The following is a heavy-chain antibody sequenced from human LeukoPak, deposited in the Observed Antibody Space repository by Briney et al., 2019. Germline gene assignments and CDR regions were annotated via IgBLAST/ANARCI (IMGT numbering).Heavy chain of an antibody. CDR1: GGSISSSSYY. CDR2: IYYSGST. V-gene: IGHV4-39*01. Sequence: PSETLSLTCTVSGGSISSSSYYWGWIRQPPGKGLEWIGSIYYSGSTYYNPSLKSRVTISVDTSKNQFALKLSSVTAADTAVYYCATDCRYCSAHYMDVWGKGTTVTVSS. CDR3: ATDCRYCSAHYMDV. D-gene: IGHD2-15*01. J-gene: IGHJ6*03.